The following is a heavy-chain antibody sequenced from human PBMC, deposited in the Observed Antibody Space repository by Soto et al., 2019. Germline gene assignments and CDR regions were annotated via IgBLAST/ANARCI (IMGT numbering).Heavy chain of an antibody. CDR1: GFTFSSYA. Sequence: GSLRLSCAASGFTFSSYAMSWVRQAPGKGLEWVSAISGSGGSTYYADSVKGRFTISRDNSKNTLYLQMNSLRAEDTAVYYCAKDRKPYYYDSSGYYDYWGQGTLVTVSS. CDR2: ISGSGGST. V-gene: IGHV3-23*01. J-gene: IGHJ4*02. CDR3: AKDRKPYYYDSSGYYDY. D-gene: IGHD3-22*01.